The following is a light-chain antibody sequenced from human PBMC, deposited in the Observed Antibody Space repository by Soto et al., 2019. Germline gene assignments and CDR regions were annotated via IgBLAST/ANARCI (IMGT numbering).Light chain of an antibody. CDR3: QQYGSSHLT. J-gene: IGKJ4*01. CDR1: QSVSSSY. Sequence: EIVLTQSPGTLSLSPGERATLSCRASQSVSSSYLAWYQQRPGRAPRLLIYDASSRATGIPDRFTGSGSGTDFTLTISRLEPEDFAVYNCQQYGSSHLTFGGGTKVEIK. CDR2: DAS. V-gene: IGKV3-20*01.